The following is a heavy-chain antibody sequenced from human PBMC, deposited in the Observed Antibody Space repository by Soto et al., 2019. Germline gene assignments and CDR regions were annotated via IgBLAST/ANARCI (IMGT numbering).Heavy chain of an antibody. J-gene: IGHJ6*02. CDR1: GYSFTSYW. V-gene: IGHV5-51*01. D-gene: IGHD2-2*01. CDR2: IYPADSDT. CDR3: ARLGCSLTSCYDYYYYGMDG. Sequence: GESLTISCKGSGYSFTSYWIGWVRQMPGKGLEWMGIIYPADSDTRYSPSFQGRVTMSVDKSISTAYMQWSSPKASDTAMYYCARLGCSLTSCYDYYYYGMDGWGPVPTVTVS.